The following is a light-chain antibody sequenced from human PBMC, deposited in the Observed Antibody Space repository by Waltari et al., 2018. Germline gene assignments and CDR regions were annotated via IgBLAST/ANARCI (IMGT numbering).Light chain of an antibody. CDR2: DAS. CDR1: QSVTTN. V-gene: IGKV3-15*01. J-gene: IGKJ1*01. Sequence: ILMTQSPATLSVSPGGRATLACRASQSVTTNLAWYQQKPGQAPRLLIFDASTRATGVPARFSGSGSGTEFTLTISSLQSEDFAVYYCQQYTNWPQTFGQGTKVDI. CDR3: QQYTNWPQT.